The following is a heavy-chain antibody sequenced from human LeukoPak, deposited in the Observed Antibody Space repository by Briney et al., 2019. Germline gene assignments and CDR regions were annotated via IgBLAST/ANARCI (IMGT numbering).Heavy chain of an antibody. D-gene: IGHD2-2*01. CDR3: ARDSSSTSGSLTNFDY. Sequence: SETLSLTCAVSGGSISSSNWWSWVRQPPGKGLEWIGEIYHSGSTNYNPSLKSRVTISVDKSKNQFSLKLSSVTAADTAVYYCARDSSSTSGSLTNFDYWGQGTLVTVSS. CDR1: GGSISSSNW. J-gene: IGHJ4*02. V-gene: IGHV4-4*02. CDR2: IYHSGST.